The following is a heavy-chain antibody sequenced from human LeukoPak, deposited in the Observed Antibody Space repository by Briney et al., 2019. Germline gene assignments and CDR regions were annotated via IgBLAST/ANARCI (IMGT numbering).Heavy chain of an antibody. V-gene: IGHV1-2*02. CDR2: INPNSGGT. J-gene: IGHJ4*02. D-gene: IGHD2-21*02. CDR1: GYTFTGNH. Sequence: ASVNVSCTASGYTFTGNHMHWVRQAPGQGLEWMGWINPNSGGTNYAQKFQGRVIMTRDTSISTAYMELSRLGSDDTAVYYCARGGSTDSIHSCGGNCYFLDYWGQGTLVTVSS. CDR3: ARGGSTDSIHSCGGNCYFLDY.